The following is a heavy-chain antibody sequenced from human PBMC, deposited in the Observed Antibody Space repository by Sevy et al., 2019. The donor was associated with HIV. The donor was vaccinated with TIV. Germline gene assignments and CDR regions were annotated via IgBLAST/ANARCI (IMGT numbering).Heavy chain of an antibody. Sequence: GGYLRLSCAASGFTFSSYDMHWVRQATGKGLEWVSAIGTAGDTYYPSSVKGRFTISRENAKNSLYLQMNSLRAGDTAVYYCARGLGGIAVAGYYYGMDVWGQGTTVTVSS. CDR3: ARGLGGIAVAGYYYGMDV. D-gene: IGHD6-19*01. CDR2: IGTAGDT. V-gene: IGHV3-13*01. J-gene: IGHJ6*02. CDR1: GFTFSSYD.